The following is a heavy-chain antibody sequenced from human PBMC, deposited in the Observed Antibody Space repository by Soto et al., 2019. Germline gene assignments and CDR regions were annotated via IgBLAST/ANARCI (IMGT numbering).Heavy chain of an antibody. CDR3: ARHGYSYGGGYFDY. CDR1: GFTVSSNY. J-gene: IGHJ4*02. D-gene: IGHD5-18*01. Sequence: EVQLVESGGGLVQPGGSLRLSCAASGFTVSSNYMSWVRQAPGKGLEWVSVIYSGGSAYYADSVKCRFTISRDNSKNTLYPQMNSLRAEDTAVYYCARHGYSYGGGYFDYWGQGTMVTVSS. CDR2: IYSGGSA. V-gene: IGHV3-66*04.